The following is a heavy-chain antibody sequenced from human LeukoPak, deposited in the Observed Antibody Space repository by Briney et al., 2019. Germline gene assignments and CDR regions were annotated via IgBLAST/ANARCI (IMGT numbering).Heavy chain of an antibody. CDR3: ARGTAALDY. J-gene: IGHJ4*02. D-gene: IGHD2-2*01. V-gene: IGHV3-21*01. Sequence: GGSLKLSCEAPEFTFISYSMNWFPQAQGKGLEWVSSISSSSSYIYYADSVKGRFTISRDNAKNSLYLQMNSLRAEDTAVYYCARGTAALDYWGQGTLVTVSS. CDR2: ISSSSSYI. CDR1: EFTFISYS.